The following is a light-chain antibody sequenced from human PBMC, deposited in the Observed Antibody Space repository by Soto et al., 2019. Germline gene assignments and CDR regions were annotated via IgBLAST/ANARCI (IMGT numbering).Light chain of an antibody. Sequence: DIQMTQSPSTLSASVGDRVTITCRASQSISSWLAWYQQKPGKAPKLLIYDASSLESGVPSRFSGSGSGTEFTLTISSLQHADFATYYCQQYNSYSPWTFGQGTKVEIK. CDR1: QSISSW. CDR2: DAS. V-gene: IGKV1-5*01. J-gene: IGKJ1*01. CDR3: QQYNSYSPWT.